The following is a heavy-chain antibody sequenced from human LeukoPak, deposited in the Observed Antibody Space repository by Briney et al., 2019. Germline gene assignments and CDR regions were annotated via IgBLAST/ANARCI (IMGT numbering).Heavy chain of an antibody. CDR2: IYYSGSI. V-gene: IGHV4-39*07. Sequence: SETLSLTCSVSGGSISSGSYYWGWIRQPPGKGLEWIGSIYYSGSIYYNPSLKSRVTTSVDTSKNQFSLKLSSVTAVDTAVYYCARKATTGPTKAAFDIWGQGTMVTVSS. CDR3: ARKATTGPTKAAFDI. CDR1: GGSISSGSYY. J-gene: IGHJ3*02. D-gene: IGHD4-17*01.